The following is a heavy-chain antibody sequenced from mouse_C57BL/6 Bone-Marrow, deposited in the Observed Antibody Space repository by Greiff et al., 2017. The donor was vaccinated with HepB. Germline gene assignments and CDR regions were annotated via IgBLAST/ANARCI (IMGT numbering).Heavy chain of an antibody. Sequence: QVQLQQPGAELVKPGASVKMSCKASGYTFTSYWITWVKQRPGQGLEWIGDIYPGSGSTNYNEKFKSKATLTVDTSSSTAYMQLSSLTSEDSAVYYCARWGQLRPQAWFAYWGQGTLVTVSA. V-gene: IGHV1-55*01. J-gene: IGHJ3*01. CDR3: ARWGQLRPQAWFAY. CDR2: IYPGSGST. CDR1: GYTFTSYW. D-gene: IGHD3-2*02.